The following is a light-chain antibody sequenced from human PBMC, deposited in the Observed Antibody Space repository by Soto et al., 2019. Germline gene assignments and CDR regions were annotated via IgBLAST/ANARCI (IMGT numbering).Light chain of an antibody. CDR3: ATWDDSLIGWV. CDR1: SSNIGSNT. V-gene: IGLV1-44*01. Sequence: QSELTQPPSVSGTPGQRVTISCSGSSSNIGSNTVNWYQQFPGTAPKLLIYSNNQWPSGVPDRFSGSKSGTSASLAISGLQSEDEADYYCATWDDSLIGWVFGGGTQLTVL. CDR2: SNN. J-gene: IGLJ3*02.